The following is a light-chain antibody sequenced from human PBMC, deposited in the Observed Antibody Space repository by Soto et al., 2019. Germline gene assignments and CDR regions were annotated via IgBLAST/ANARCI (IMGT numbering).Light chain of an antibody. CDR2: GAS. Sequence: EIVVTQSPATLSLSPGQRATLSCRTSQNINNKLVWYQQKPGQASRLLIYGASTRATGIPARFSGSGSGTEFTLTISSLQAEDFAVYSCQHYNNWPLTFGGGTKVESK. J-gene: IGKJ4*01. CDR3: QHYNNWPLT. V-gene: IGKV3-15*01. CDR1: QNINNK.